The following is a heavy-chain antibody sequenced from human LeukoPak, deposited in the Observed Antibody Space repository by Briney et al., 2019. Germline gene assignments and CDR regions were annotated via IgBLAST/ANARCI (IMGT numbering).Heavy chain of an antibody. V-gene: IGHV3-30*02. Sequence: GGSLRLSCAASGFTFSSYGMHWVRQAPGKGLEWVAFIRYDGSNKYYADSVKGRFTISRDNSKNTLYLQMNSLRAEDTAVYYCASSGYYYDSSGYYLGYYIDYWGQGTLVTVSS. CDR1: GFTFSSYG. CDR3: ASSGYYYDSSGYYLGYYIDY. D-gene: IGHD3-22*01. J-gene: IGHJ4*02. CDR2: IRYDGSNK.